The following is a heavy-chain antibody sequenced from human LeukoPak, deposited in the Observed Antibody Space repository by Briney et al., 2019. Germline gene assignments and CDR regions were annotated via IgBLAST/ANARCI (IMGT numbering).Heavy chain of an antibody. J-gene: IGHJ3*02. CDR2: IYYSGST. D-gene: IGHD6-6*01. V-gene: IGHV4-39*07. CDR3: ASSLRRSIAARPGRFDI. CDR1: GGSISSSSYY. Sequence: PSETLSLTCTVSGGSISSSSYYWGWIRQPPGKGLEWIGSIYYSGSTYYNPSLKSRVTISVDTSKNQFSLKLSSVTAADTAVYYCASSLRRSIAARPGRFDIWGQGTMVTVSS.